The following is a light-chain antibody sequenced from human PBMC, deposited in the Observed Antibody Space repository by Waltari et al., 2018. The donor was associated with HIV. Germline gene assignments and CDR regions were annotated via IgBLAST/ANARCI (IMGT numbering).Light chain of an antibody. J-gene: IGLJ3*02. CDR2: CNG. V-gene: IGLV1-40*01. Sequence: QSVLTQPPSVSGAPGQRVTISCTGSSSNIGAGSDVHWYQQLPGTAPKLLIYCNGNRPPGVPYLFSGAKSGTSASLAITGLQAEDEADYYCQSYDSSLSGWVFGGGTKLTVL. CDR3: QSYDSSLSGWV. CDR1: SSNIGAGSD.